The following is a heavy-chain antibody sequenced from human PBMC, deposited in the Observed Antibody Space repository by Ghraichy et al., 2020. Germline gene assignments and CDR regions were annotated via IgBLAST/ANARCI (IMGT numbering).Heavy chain of an antibody. CDR1: GYTFTGYY. Sequence: ASVKVSCKASGYTFTGYYMHWVRQAPGQGLERMGWINPNNDATKYAQKFQGRVTMTRDTSISTAYMELSRLRSDDTAVYYCARQEDGNYFGYWGQGTLVTVSS. CDR2: INPNNDAT. CDR3: ARQEDGNYFGY. V-gene: IGHV1-2*02. J-gene: IGHJ4*02.